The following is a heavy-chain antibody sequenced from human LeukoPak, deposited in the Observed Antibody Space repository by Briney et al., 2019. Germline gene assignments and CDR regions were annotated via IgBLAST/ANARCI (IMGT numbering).Heavy chain of an antibody. Sequence: ASVKVSCKASGYTLTSYAMNWVRQAPGQGLEWMGWINTNTGNPTYAQGFTGRFVFSLDTSVSTAYLQISSLKAEDTAVYYCARERRNYYAEFGFDYWGQGTLVTVSS. CDR1: GYTLTSYA. J-gene: IGHJ4*02. CDR3: ARERRNYYAEFGFDY. CDR2: INTNTGNP. V-gene: IGHV7-4-1*02. D-gene: IGHD3-10*01.